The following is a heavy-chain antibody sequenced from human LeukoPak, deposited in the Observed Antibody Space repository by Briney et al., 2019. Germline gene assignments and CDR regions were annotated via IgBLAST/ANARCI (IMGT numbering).Heavy chain of an antibody. CDR3: ARDGDFWSGSWFDP. J-gene: IGHJ5*02. V-gene: IGHV4-59*01. CDR2: IYYSGST. CDR1: GGSISSYY. Sequence: SETLSLTCTVSGGSISSYYWSWIRQPTGKGLEWIGYIYYSGSTNYSPSLKSRVTISVDTSKNQFSLKLSSVTAADTAVYYCARDGDFWSGSWFDPWGQGTLVTVSS. D-gene: IGHD3-3*01.